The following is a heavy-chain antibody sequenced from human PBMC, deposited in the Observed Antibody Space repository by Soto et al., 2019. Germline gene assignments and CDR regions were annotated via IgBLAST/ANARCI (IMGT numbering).Heavy chain of an antibody. D-gene: IGHD5-18*01. Sequence: QPGGSLRLSCAASGFTFSSYAMSWVRQAPGKGLEWVSAISGSGGSTYYADSVKGRFTISRDNSKNTLYLQMNSLRAEDTAVYYCANPGGRYSYGTDNRFYYYYGMDVWGQGTTVTVSS. CDR1: GFTFSSYA. CDR3: ANPGGRYSYGTDNRFYYYYGMDV. J-gene: IGHJ6*02. V-gene: IGHV3-23*01. CDR2: ISGSGGST.